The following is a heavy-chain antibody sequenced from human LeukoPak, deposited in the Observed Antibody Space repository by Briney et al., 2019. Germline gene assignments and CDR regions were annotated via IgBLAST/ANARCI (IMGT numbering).Heavy chain of an antibody. CDR3: ARDQLESGWYPPYYFDY. J-gene: IGHJ4*02. D-gene: IGHD6-19*01. V-gene: IGHV3-23*01. CDR1: GFTFSSYA. Sequence: GGSLRLSCAASGFTFSSYAMSWVRQAPRKGLVWVSAISGSGGSTYYADSVKGRFTISRDNSKNTLYLQMNSLRAEDTAVYYCARDQLESGWYPPYYFDYWGQGTLVTVSS. CDR2: ISGSGGST.